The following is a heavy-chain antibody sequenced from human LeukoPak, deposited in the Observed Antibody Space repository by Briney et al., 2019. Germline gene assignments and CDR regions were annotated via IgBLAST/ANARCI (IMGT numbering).Heavy chain of an antibody. J-gene: IGHJ4*02. V-gene: IGHV3-21*01. CDR3: ARQESRNYQYEGLDY. Sequence: PGGSLRLSCAASGFTFSSYSMNWVRQAPGKGLEWVSSISSSSSYIYYADSVKGRFTIDRDNSKNTVYLQMNSLRPDDTGIYSCARQESRNYQYEGLDYWGQGNLVTVSS. D-gene: IGHD3-16*01. CDR2: ISSSSSYI. CDR1: GFTFSSYS.